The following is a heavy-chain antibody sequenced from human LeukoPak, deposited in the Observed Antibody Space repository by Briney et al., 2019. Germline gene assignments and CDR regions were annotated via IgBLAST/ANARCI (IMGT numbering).Heavy chain of an antibody. CDR3: ARHRTITMVRGVTHDAFDI. CDR2: IYYSGST. D-gene: IGHD3-10*01. Sequence: SETLSLTCTVSGGSISSYYWSWIRQPPGKGLEWIGYIYYSGSTNYNPSLKSRVTISVDTSKNQFSLKLSSVTAADTAVYYCARHRTITMVRGVTHDAFDIWGQGTMVTVSS. V-gene: IGHV4-59*08. J-gene: IGHJ3*02. CDR1: GGSISSYY.